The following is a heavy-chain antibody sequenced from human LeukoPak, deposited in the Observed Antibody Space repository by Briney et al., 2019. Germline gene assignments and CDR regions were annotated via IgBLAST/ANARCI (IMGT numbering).Heavy chain of an antibody. V-gene: IGHV4-39*01. CDR3: ARLRVVVVAATTYFDL. Sequence: SETLSLTCTVSGGSISSSSYYWGWIRQPPGKGLEWIGSIYYSGSTYYNPSLKSRVTISVDTSKNQFSLKLSSATAADTAVYYCARLRVVVVAATTYFDLWGRGTLVTVSS. D-gene: IGHD2-15*01. CDR1: GGSISSSSYY. J-gene: IGHJ2*01. CDR2: IYYSGST.